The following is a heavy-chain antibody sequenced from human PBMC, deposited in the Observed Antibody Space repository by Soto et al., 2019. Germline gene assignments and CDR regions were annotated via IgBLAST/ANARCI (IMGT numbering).Heavy chain of an antibody. V-gene: IGHV1-69*01. CDR1: GGTFSSYA. CDR3: AREGGGGSCYPSCYYYGMDV. CDR2: IIPIFGTA. D-gene: IGHD2-15*01. J-gene: IGHJ6*02. Sequence: QVQLVQSGAEVKKPGSSVKVSCKASGGTFSSYAISWVRQAPGQGLEWMGGIIPIFGTANYAQKFQGRVTLTADESTSTAYMELSSLRSEDTAVYYCAREGGGGSCYPSCYYYGMDVWGQGTTVTVSS.